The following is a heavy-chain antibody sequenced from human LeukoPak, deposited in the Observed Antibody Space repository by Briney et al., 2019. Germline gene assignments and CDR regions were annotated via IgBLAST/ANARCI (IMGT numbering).Heavy chain of an antibody. Sequence: GGSLRLSCAVSGFTFNSYGVHWVRQAPGKGLEWVAVISYDGTNKYYADSVKGRFTISRDNSKNTLYLQMNSLRAEDTAVYYCAKTGVITVFGVGHCDYWGQGTLVTVSS. CDR1: GFTFNSYG. D-gene: IGHD3-3*01. CDR2: ISYDGTNK. J-gene: IGHJ4*02. V-gene: IGHV3-30*18. CDR3: AKTGVITVFGVGHCDY.